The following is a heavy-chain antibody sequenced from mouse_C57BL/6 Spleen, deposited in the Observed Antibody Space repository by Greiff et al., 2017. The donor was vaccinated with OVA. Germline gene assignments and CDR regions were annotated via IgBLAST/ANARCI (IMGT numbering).Heavy chain of an antibody. CDR1: GYSITSGYD. CDR3: AREGAQASFDY. D-gene: IGHD3-2*02. J-gene: IGHJ2*01. Sequence: DVKLQESGPGMVKPSQSLSLTCTVTGYSITSGYDWHWIRHFPGNKLEWMGYISYSGSTNYNPSLKSRISITHDTSKNHFFLKLNSVTTEDTATYYCAREGAQASFDYWGQGTTLTVSS. CDR2: ISYSGST. V-gene: IGHV3-1*01.